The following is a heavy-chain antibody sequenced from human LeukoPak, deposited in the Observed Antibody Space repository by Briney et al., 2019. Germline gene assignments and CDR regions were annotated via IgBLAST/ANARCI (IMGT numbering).Heavy chain of an antibody. V-gene: IGHV3-33*01. Sequence: GGSLRLSCAASGFTFSSYGMHWVRQAPGKGLGWVAVIWYDGSNKYYADSVKGRFTISRDNSKNTLYLQMNSLRAEDTAVYYCARDRVGWELQYYFDYWGQGTLVTVSS. D-gene: IGHD1-26*01. CDR2: IWYDGSNK. J-gene: IGHJ4*02. CDR1: GFTFSSYG. CDR3: ARDRVGWELQYYFDY.